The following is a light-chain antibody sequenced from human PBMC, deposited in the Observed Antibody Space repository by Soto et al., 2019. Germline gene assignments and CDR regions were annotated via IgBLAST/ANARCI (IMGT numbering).Light chain of an antibody. V-gene: IGLV6-57*04. CDR3: QSVDGKYVV. Sequence: NFMLTQPHSVSESPGQTVTISCTRSSGSIASDYVQWYQQRPGSAPINVIFEDSQRPSGVPDRFSGSIDSSSNSAFLTISRLTTEDAADYYCQSVDGKYVVFGGGTKVTVL. CDR2: EDS. J-gene: IGLJ2*01. CDR1: SGSIASDY.